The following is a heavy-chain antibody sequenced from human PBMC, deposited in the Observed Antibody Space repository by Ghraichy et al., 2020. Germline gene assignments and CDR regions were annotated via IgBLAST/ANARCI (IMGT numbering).Heavy chain of an antibody. D-gene: IGHD3-10*01. CDR1: GFTFSSFA. J-gene: IGHJ5*02. CDR3: AKGGEYYASGSYSWLDP. V-gene: IGHV3-23*01. Sequence: GGSLRLSCAASGFTFSSFAMTWVRQAPGKGLEWVSLISGDGATTYYADSVKGRFIISRDNSKQSLFLELNSLRADDTAVYYCAKGGEYYASGSYSWLDPWGQGILVTVSS. CDR2: ISGDGATT.